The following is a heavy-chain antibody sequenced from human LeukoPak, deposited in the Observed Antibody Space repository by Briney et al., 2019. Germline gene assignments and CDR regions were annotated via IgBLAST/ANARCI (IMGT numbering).Heavy chain of an antibody. J-gene: IGHJ4*02. CDR2: ISGSSSST. CDR1: GFTFSSYA. V-gene: IGHV3-23*01. D-gene: IGHD2-2*01. Sequence: GGSLRLSCAASGFTFSSYAMSWVRQAPGKGLEWVSVISGSSSSTYYADSVKGRFTISRDNSKNTLYLQLNSLRAEDTAVYYCARSPPIIVVPAAIYFDYWGQGTLVTVSS. CDR3: ARSPPIIVVPAAIYFDY.